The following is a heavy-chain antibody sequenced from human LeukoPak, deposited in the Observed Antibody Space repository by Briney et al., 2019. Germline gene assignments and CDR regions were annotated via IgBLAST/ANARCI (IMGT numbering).Heavy chain of an antibody. CDR1: GGSISGHH. D-gene: IGHD1-26*01. V-gene: IGHV4-59*08. J-gene: IGHJ3*02. CDR2: FYDSGDF. CDR3: ARLLRPGGRKGDAFDI. Sequence: SQTLSLTCTASGGSISGHHWTWIRQPPGTGLEWIGYFYDSGDFNYNPSLKSRVTIWMDMSNNQFSLTMSSVTAADTAMYYCARLLRPGGRKGDAFDIWGQGTLVTVSS.